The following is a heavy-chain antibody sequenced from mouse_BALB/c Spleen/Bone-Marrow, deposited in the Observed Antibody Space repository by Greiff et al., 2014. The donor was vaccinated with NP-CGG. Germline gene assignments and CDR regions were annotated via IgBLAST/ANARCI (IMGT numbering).Heavy chain of an antibody. Sequence: VQLQQSGPELVKPGASMKISCKASGYSFTGYTMNWVKQSHGKNPEWIGLINPYNGGTSYNQKFKGKATLTVDESSSTAYMELLSLTSEDSAVYYCARKGPYYRYDPYAMDYWGQGTSVTVSS. CDR1: GYSFTGYT. CDR2: INPYNGGT. V-gene: IGHV1-26*01. D-gene: IGHD2-14*01. CDR3: ARKGPYYRYDPYAMDY. J-gene: IGHJ4*01.